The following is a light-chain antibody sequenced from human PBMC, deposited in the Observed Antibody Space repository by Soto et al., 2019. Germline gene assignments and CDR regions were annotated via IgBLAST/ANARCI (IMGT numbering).Light chain of an antibody. Sequence: QSALTQPASVSGSPGQSITISCTGTSSDVGGYNYVSWYQQHPGKAPKLMIYEVSNRPSGVSNRFSGSKSGNTASLTISGLQAEDEADYYCISYTSSSTHVFGGGTQLTVL. V-gene: IGLV2-14*01. CDR3: ISYTSSSTHV. J-gene: IGLJ3*02. CDR2: EVS. CDR1: SSDVGGYNY.